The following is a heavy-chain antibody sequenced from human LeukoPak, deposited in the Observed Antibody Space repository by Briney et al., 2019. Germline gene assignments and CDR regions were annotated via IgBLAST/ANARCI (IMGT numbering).Heavy chain of an antibody. V-gene: IGHV3-53*01. D-gene: IGHD2-2*01. J-gene: IGHJ4*02. CDR3: ARDSNSHYYFDY. CDR1: GFAVSSNH. CDR2: IYIAGTT. Sequence: GGSLRLSCVASGFAVSSNHMNWVRQAPGQGLEWVSIIYIAGTTHYADSVKGRFTISRDNSINTVYLQMNSLRAEDTAVYYCARDSNSHYYFDYWGQGTLVTVSS.